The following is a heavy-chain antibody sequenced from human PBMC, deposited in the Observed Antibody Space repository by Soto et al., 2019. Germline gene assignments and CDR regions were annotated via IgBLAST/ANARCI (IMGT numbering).Heavy chain of an antibody. Sequence: SETLSLTCTVSGGSIRSYYWTWIRQPPGKGLEWVGHIYYSRNTNYNPSLKSRVSISVDTSKNQISLKLRSVTAADTAVYYCATLPPRIVVVMTDLPTWGQGTLVTVSS. CDR3: ATLPPRIVVVMTDLPT. V-gene: IGHV4-59*01. D-gene: IGHD2-15*01. J-gene: IGHJ5*02. CDR1: GGSIRSYY. CDR2: IYYSRNT.